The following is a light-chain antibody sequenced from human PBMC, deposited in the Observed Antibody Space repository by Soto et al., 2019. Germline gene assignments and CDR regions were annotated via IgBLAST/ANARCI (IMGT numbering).Light chain of an antibody. CDR3: SSYTTSITHV. CDR1: SSDVGAFDY. V-gene: IGLV2-14*03. J-gene: IGLJ1*01. Sequence: QSVLTQPASVSGSPGQSITISCTGSSSDVGAFDYVCWHQQHPGKAPKLLIFDVSSRPSGVSSRFSASKSGNTASLTISGLQADDEADYYCSSYTTSITHVFGTGTKVTV. CDR2: DVS.